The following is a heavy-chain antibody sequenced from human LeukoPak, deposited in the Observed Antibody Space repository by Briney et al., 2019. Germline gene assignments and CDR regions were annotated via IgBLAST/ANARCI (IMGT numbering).Heavy chain of an antibody. CDR2: IYYSGST. V-gene: IGHV4-59*01. CDR3: ARYYGSGSYYRYYYYMDV. CDR1: GGSISSYY. D-gene: IGHD3-10*01. J-gene: IGHJ6*03. Sequence: KPSETLSLTCTVSGGSISSYYWSWIRQPPGKGLEWIGYIYYSGSTNYNPSLKSRVTISVDTSKNQFSLKLSSVTAADTAVYYCARYYGSGSYYRYYYYMDVWGKGTTVTISS.